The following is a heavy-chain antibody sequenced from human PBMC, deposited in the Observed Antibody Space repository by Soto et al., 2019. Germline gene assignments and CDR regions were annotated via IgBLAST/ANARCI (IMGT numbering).Heavy chain of an antibody. V-gene: IGHV4-39*01. D-gene: IGHD6-19*01. CDR3: AISSVWHGGFDP. CDR1: GGSISSSSY. J-gene: IGHJ5*02. Sequence: SETLSLTCSVSGGSISSSSYWGWIRQPPGKGLEWIGSISYSGSTYYNPSLKSRLTVSVDTSKTQFSLKLSSVTAADTAVYYCAISSVWHGGFDPWGQGTLVTVSS. CDR2: ISYSGST.